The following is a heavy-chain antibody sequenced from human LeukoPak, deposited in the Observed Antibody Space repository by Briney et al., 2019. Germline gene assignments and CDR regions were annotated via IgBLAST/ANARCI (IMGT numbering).Heavy chain of an antibody. CDR2: INHSGST. Sequence: SETLSLTCAVYGGSFSGYYWSWIRQPPGKGLEWIGEINHSGSTNYNPSLKSRVTISVDTSKNQFSLKLSSVTAADTAVYYCARDRGYYSAIDYWGQGTLVTVSS. CDR3: ARDRGYYSAIDY. V-gene: IGHV4-34*09. D-gene: IGHD3-22*01. CDR1: GGSFSGYY. J-gene: IGHJ4*02.